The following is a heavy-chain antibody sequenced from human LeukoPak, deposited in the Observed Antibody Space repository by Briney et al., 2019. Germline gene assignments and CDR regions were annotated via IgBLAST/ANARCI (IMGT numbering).Heavy chain of an antibody. CDR3: ARDQYDTWSRRGNFDS. CDR1: GFTFGKYW. D-gene: IGHD3-3*01. Sequence: GESLRLSCVASGFTFGKYWMSWVRQAPGKGLEWVANIKLDGSGKNYVDSVKGRFTISRDNTKNSLYLQMNSLRAEDTAVFYCARDQYDTWSRRGNFDSWGQGTLVIVSS. V-gene: IGHV3-7*03. J-gene: IGHJ4*02. CDR2: IKLDGSGK.